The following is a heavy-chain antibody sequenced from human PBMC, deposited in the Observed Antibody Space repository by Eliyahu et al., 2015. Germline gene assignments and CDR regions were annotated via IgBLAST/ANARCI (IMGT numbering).Heavy chain of an antibody. J-gene: IGHJ4*02. CDR1: GFTXXNYA. D-gene: IGHD3-22*01. V-gene: IGHV3-23*01. CDR3: AKETPYYDSSGYDY. Sequence: EVQLLESGGGLVQPGGSLRLSXAASGFTXXNYAMXWXRQAPGKGLERVSVITGSGGSTYYADSVEGRFTVSRDNSKNTLYLQMNSLRADDTAVYYCAKETPYYDSSGYDYWGQGTLVTVSS. CDR2: ITGSGGST.